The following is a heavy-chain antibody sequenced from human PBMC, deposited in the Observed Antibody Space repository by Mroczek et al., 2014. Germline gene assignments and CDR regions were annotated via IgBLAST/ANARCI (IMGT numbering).Heavy chain of an antibody. V-gene: IGHV1-2*02. CDR1: GYTFTGYY. CDR2: STLTVVA. D-gene: IGHD6-13*01. CDR3: ARARDSIAATYYYMDV. J-gene: IGHJ6*03. Sequence: QVQLQQWGAEVKKPGASVKVSCKASGYTFTGYYMHWVRQAPWDKGLSGWDGSTLTVVAQTYAQKFQGRVTMTRDTSISTAYMELSRLRSDDTAVYYCARARDSIAATYYYMDVWGKGTTV.